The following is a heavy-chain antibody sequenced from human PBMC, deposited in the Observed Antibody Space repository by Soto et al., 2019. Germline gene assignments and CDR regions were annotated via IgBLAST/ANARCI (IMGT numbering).Heavy chain of an antibody. CDR2: IYYSGST. V-gene: IGHV4-39*01. D-gene: IGHD6-13*01. CDR1: GGFIISSSYY. Sequence: SETLSLTCTVSGGFIISSSYYWGWIRQPPGKGLEWIGSIYYSGSTYYNPSLKSRVTISVDTSKNQFSLKLSSVTAADTAVYYCARRLQAGTVRCMDVWGKGTTVSVSS. CDR3: ARRLQAGTVRCMDV. J-gene: IGHJ6*03.